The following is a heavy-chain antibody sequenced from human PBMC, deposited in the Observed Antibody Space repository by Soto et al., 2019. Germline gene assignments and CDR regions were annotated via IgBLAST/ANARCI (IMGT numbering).Heavy chain of an antibody. D-gene: IGHD3-22*01. J-gene: IGHJ4*02. CDR3: AHQLHYSSGYDIDH. Sequence: SVKVSCKASGFTFTSSAVQWVRQARGQRLEWIGWIVVGSGNTNYAQKFQERVTITRDMSTSTAYMELSSLRSEDTAVYYCAHQLHYSSGYDIDHWGQGTLVTVSS. CDR2: IVVGSGNT. CDR1: GFTFTSSA. V-gene: IGHV1-58*01.